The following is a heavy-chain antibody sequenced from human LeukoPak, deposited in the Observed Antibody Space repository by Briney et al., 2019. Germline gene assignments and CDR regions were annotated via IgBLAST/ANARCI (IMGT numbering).Heavy chain of an antibody. CDR2: INPNSGGT. CDR1: GYTFTGYY. J-gene: IGHJ5*02. V-gene: IGHV1-2*02. Sequence: ASVKVSSKASGYTFTGYYMHWVRQAPGQGLEWMGWINPNSGGTNYAQKFQGRVTMTRDTSISTAYMELSRLRSDDAAVYYCARSRSVITTTIIVIRRPWFDPWGQGTLVTVSS. CDR3: ARSRSVITTTIIVIRRPWFDP. D-gene: IGHD3-22*01.